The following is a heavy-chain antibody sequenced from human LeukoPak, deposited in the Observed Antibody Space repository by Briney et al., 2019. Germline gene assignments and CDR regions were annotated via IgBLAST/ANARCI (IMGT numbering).Heavy chain of an antibody. V-gene: IGHV1-2*02. J-gene: IGHJ4*02. CDR2: INPNSGGT. Sequence: ASVKVSCKASGYTFTGYYMPWVRQAPGQGLEWMGWINPNSGGTNYAQKFQGRVTMTRDTSISTAYVELSRLRSDDTAVYYCARASGRSGGYRIDYWGQGTLVTVSS. D-gene: IGHD2-15*01. CDR3: ARASGRSGGYRIDY. CDR1: GYTFTGYY.